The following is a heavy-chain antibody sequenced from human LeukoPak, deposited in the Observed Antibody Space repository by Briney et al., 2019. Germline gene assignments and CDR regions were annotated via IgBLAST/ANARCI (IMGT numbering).Heavy chain of an antibody. V-gene: IGHV3-23*01. J-gene: IGHJ3*01. D-gene: IGHD4-11*01. CDR1: RFTFSTYA. CDR2: ISGSGAIT. CDR3: ANEYSKGDV. Sequence: GGSLRLSCAASRFTFSTYAMSWVRQAPGKGLECVSFISGSGAITYYADSVKGWFTVSRDNSKNTLYLQMNSLRAEDTAVYYCANEYSKGDVWGQGTMVTVSS.